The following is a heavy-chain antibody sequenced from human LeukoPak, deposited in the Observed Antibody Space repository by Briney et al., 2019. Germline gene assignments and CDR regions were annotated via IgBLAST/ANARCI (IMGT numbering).Heavy chain of an antibody. Sequence: SETLSLTCTVPGGSISSSSYYWGWIRQPPGEGLEWIGTIYYSGSTYYNPSLKSRVTISVDTSKNQFSLKLSSVTAADTAVYYCATGALMTNFDYWGQGTLVTVSS. V-gene: IGHV4-39*01. CDR3: ATGALMTNFDY. CDR1: GGSISSSSYY. CDR2: IYYSGST. D-gene: IGHD3-16*01. J-gene: IGHJ4*02.